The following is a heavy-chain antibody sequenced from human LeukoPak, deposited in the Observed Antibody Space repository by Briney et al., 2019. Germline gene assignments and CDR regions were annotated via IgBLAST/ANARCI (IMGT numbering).Heavy chain of an antibody. V-gene: IGHV1-18*01. CDR2: ISAYNGNT. Sequence: GASVKVSCKASGYTFTSYGISWVRQAPGQGPEWMGWISAYNGNTNYAQKLQGRVTMTTDTSTSTAYMELRSLRSDDTAVYYCARDAVEYYGSGSADFDYWGQGTLVTVSS. D-gene: IGHD3-10*01. CDR3: ARDAVEYYGSGSADFDY. CDR1: GYTFTSYG. J-gene: IGHJ4*02.